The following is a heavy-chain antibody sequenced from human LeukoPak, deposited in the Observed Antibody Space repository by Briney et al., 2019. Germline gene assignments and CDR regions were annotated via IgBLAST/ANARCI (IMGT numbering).Heavy chain of an antibody. CDR1: GGSIRSYY. D-gene: IGHD3-22*01. CDR2: IYYSGST. Sequence: SETLSLTCTVSGGSIRSYYWSWIRQPPGKGLEWIGYIYYSGSTNYNPSLKSRVTISIDTSKNQFSLKLSSVTAADTAVYYCARHWSGDSSGYYPLDYWGHGTLVTVSP. CDR3: ARHWSGDSSGYYPLDY. V-gene: IGHV4-59*08. J-gene: IGHJ4*01.